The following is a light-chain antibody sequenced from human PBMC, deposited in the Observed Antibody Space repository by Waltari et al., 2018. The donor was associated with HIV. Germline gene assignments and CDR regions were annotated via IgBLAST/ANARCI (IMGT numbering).Light chain of an antibody. CDR1: NSDIGSYDY. J-gene: IGLJ2*01. Sequence: QSALTQPPSASGPPGQSVTLSCTGSNSDIGSYDYVSWYQLHPGKAPKLVISEVTKRPSGVSDRFSGSKSANTAFLTVSGLQAEDEADYYCSSFADRDGFYVLFGGGTRLTVL. V-gene: IGLV2-8*01. CDR3: SSFADRDGFYVL. CDR2: EVT.